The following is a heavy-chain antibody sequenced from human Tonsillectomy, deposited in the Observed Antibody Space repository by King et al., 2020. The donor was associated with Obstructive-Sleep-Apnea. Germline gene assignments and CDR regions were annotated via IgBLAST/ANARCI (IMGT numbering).Heavy chain of an antibody. D-gene: IGHD5-12*01. J-gene: IGHJ3*02. Sequence: QLVQSGAEVKKPAESLKISCKGSGYRFTNYWIGWVRQMPGKGLECMGIIYPDDSDTRYSPSFQGQVTISADKSTSTAFLQWSSLKASDTAMYYCARHSIRGGGFRDAGPFDIWGQGTMVTVSS. CDR3: ARHSIRGGGFRDAGPFDI. V-gene: IGHV5-51*01. CDR2: IYPDDSDT. CDR1: GYRFTNYW.